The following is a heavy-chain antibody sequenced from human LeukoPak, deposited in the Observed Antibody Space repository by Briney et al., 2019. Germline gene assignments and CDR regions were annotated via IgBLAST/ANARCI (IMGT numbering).Heavy chain of an antibody. D-gene: IGHD1-14*01. J-gene: IGHJ4*02. CDR3: ARDRGRNSFDY. CDR2: IKQDGSEK. V-gene: IGHV3-7*01. Sequence: GGSLRLSCAASGFTFSSYWMTWVRQAPGKGLEWVANIKQDGSEKYYVDSVKGRFTISRDNSKNLLYLQLTSLRAEDTALYYCARDRGRNSFDYWGQGTLVSVSS. CDR1: GFTFSSYW.